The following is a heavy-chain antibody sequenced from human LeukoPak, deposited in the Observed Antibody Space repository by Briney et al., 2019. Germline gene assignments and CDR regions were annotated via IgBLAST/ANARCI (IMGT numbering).Heavy chain of an antibody. CDR3: LRDLNWSLDQ. Sequence: GGSLRLSCAASGFTFDDYAMHWVRQAPGKGLEWVSGISWNSGSIGYADSVKGRFTISRDNAKNSLYLQMNSLRAEDTAVYYCLRDLNWSLDQWGQGTLVTVSS. V-gene: IGHV3-9*01. CDR2: ISWNSGSI. D-gene: IGHD1-20*01. CDR1: GFTFDDYA. J-gene: IGHJ4*02.